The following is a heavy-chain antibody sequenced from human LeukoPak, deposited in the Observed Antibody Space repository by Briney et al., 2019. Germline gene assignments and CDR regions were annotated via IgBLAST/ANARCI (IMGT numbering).Heavy chain of an antibody. J-gene: IGHJ6*03. D-gene: IGHD3-22*01. CDR3: ARHYYSSGYYYDYYYCYMDV. Sequence: SETLSLTCTVSGGSISSSSYYWGWIRQPPGKGLEWIGSIYYSGSTYYNPSLKSRVTISVDTSKNQFSLKLSSVTAADTAVCYCARHYYSSGYYYDYYYCYMDVWGKGTTVTVSS. V-gene: IGHV4-39*01. CDR2: IYYSGST. CDR1: GGSISSSSYY.